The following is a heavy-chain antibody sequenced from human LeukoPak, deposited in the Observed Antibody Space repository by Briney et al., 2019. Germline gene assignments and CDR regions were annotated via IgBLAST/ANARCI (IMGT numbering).Heavy chain of an antibody. CDR1: GGTFSSYA. CDR3: AYDYGDGNLDY. CDR2: IIPIFGTA. J-gene: IGHJ4*02. D-gene: IGHD4-17*01. V-gene: IGHV1-69*13. Sequence: ASVKVSCQASGGTFSSYAIRWVRPAPGQGLEWMGGIIPIFGTANYAQKFQGRVTITADESTSTAYMELSSLRSEDTAVYYCAYDYGDGNLDYWGQGTLVTVSS.